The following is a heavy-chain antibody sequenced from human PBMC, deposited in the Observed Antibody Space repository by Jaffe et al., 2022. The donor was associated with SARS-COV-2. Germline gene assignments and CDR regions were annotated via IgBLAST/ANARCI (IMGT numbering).Heavy chain of an antibody. CDR3: ARDFIVVVTATAESGGDAFDI. Sequence: QVQLVESGGGVVQPGRSLRLSCAASGFTFSSYGMHWVRQAPGKGLEWVAVIWYDGSNKYYADSVKGRFTISRDNSKNTLYLQMNSLRAEDTAVYYCARDFIVVVTATAESGGDAFDIWGQGTMVTVSS. CDR1: GFTFSSYG. CDR2: IWYDGSNK. V-gene: IGHV3-33*01. J-gene: IGHJ3*02. D-gene: IGHD2-21*02.